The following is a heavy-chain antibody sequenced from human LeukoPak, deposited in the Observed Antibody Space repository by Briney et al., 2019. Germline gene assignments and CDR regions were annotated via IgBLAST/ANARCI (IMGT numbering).Heavy chain of an antibody. V-gene: IGHV3-30-3*01. J-gene: IGHJ3*02. D-gene: IGHD4-17*01. Sequence: GRSLRLSCAASGFTFSSYAMHWVRQAPGKGLEWVAVISYDGSNKYYADSVKGRFTISRDNSKNTLYLQMNSLRAEDTAVYYCARGGSRPYGDAFDIWGQGTMVTVSS. CDR2: ISYDGSNK. CDR3: ARGGSRPYGDAFDI. CDR1: GFTFSSYA.